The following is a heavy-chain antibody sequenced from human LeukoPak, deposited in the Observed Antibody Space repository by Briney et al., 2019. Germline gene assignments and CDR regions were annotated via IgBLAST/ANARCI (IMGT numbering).Heavy chain of an antibody. J-gene: IGHJ6*02. D-gene: IGHD3-3*01. CDR3: ARGRMTYYDFWSGYYRNYYGMDV. V-gene: IGHV1-8*01. CDR1: GYTFTSYD. Sequence: ASVKVSFKASGYTFTSYDINWVRQATGQGLEWMGWMNPNSGNTGYAQKFQDRVTMTRNTSISTAYMELSILRSADTAVYYCARGRMTYYDFWSGYYRNYYGMDVWGQGTTVTVSS. CDR2: MNPNSGNT.